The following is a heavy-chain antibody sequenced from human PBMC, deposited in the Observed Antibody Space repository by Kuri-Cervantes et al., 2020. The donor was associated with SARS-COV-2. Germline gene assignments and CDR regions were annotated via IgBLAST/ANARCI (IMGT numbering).Heavy chain of an antibody. CDR1: GFTFNSYA. J-gene: IGHJ4*02. CDR2: ISGRGGST. D-gene: IGHD6-19*01. CDR3: AKDPRSSGWYDY. Sequence: GESLKISCAASGFTFNSYAMSWVRQAPGKGLEWVSGISGRGGSTYYADSVKGRFTISRDNSQNTLFLHMSSLRAEDTAVYYCAKDPRSSGWYDYWGQGTLVTVSS. V-gene: IGHV3-23*01.